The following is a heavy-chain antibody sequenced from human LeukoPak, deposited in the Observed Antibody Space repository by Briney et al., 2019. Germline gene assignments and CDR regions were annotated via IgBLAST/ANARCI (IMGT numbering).Heavy chain of an antibody. CDR3: ATDVRWTAAGQSAFDI. CDR1: GYTFTSYG. Sequence: ASVKVSCKDSGYTFTSYGISRVRQAPGQGLEWIGWISAYNGDIYYTQKFQGRVTMTTDTSTSTAYMELRGLRSDDTAVYYCATDVRWTAAGQSAFDIWGQGTMVTVSS. D-gene: IGHD6-13*01. CDR2: ISAYNGDI. J-gene: IGHJ3*02. V-gene: IGHV1-18*01.